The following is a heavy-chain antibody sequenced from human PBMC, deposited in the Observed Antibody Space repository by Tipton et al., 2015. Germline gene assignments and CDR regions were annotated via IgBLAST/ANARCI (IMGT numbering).Heavy chain of an antibody. Sequence: TLSLTCSVSGVSISSGPYYWSWIRQPPGKGLEWIGHIYYSGSTNYNPSLKSRVTISIDTSKNQFSLKLSSVTAADTAVYYCARGGNNCFDPWGQGTLVTVSS. J-gene: IGHJ5*02. D-gene: IGHD2-15*01. CDR3: ARGGNNCFDP. CDR2: IYYSGST. V-gene: IGHV4-61*01. CDR1: GVSISSGPYY.